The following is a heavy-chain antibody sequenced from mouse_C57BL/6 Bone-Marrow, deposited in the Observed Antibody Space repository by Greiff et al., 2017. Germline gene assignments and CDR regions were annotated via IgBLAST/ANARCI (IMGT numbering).Heavy chain of an antibody. J-gene: IGHJ2*01. D-gene: IGHD1-1*01. V-gene: IGHV5-9-1*02. Sequence: EVMLVESGEGLVKPGGSLKLSCAASGFTFSSYAMSWVRQTPEKRLEWVAYISSGGDYIYYADTVKGRFTISRDNARNTLYLQMSSLKSEDTAMYYCTRDNTTVVARYFDYWGQGTTLTVSS. CDR3: TRDNTTVVARYFDY. CDR2: ISSGGDYI. CDR1: GFTFSSYA.